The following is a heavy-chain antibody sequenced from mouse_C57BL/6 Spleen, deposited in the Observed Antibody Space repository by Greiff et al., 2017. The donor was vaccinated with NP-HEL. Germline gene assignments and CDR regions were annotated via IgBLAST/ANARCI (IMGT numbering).Heavy chain of an antibody. CDR2: IYPGDGDP. V-gene: IGHV1-82*01. Sequence: VQLQQSGPELVKPGASVKISCKASGYAFSSSWMNWVKQRPGKGLEWIGRIYPGDGDPNYNGKFKGKATLTADKSSSTAYVQLSSLTSEDSAVYFGARSDYYGSSYPYWGQGTTLTVSS. CDR1: GYAFSSSW. J-gene: IGHJ2*01. D-gene: IGHD1-1*01. CDR3: ARSDYYGSSYPY.